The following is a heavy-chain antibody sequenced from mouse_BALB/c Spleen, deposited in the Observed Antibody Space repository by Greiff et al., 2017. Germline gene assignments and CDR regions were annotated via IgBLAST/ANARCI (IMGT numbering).Heavy chain of an antibody. D-gene: IGHD1-1*01. CDR2: IYPGDGDT. J-gene: IGHJ3*01. Sequence: QVHVKQSGAELVRPGSSVKISCKASGYAFSSYWMNWVKQRPGQGLEWIGQIYPGDGDTNYNGKFKGKATLTADKSSSTAYMQLSSLTSEDSAVYFCARSGPYYYGIAYWGQGTLVTVSA. CDR1: GYAFSSYW. CDR3: ARSGPYYYGIAY. V-gene: IGHV1-80*01.